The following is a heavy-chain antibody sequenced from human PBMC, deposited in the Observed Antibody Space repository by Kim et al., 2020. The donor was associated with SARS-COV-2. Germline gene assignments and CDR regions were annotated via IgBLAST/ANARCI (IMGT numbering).Heavy chain of an antibody. CDR1: GYTFTSYG. Sequence: ASVKVSCKASGYTFTSYGISWVRQAPGQGLEWMGWISAYNGNTNYAQKLQGRVTMTTDTSTSTAYMELRSLRSDDTAVYYCAKDSVYGLERTGRFDPWGQGTLVTVSS. CDR3: AKDSVYGLERTGRFDP. D-gene: IGHD1-1*01. V-gene: IGHV1-18*04. CDR2: ISAYNGNT. J-gene: IGHJ5*02.